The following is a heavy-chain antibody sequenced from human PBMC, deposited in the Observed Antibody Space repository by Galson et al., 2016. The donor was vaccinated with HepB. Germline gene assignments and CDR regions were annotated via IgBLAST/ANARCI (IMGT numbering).Heavy chain of an antibody. CDR3: AKDRNTVVTYGMDV. J-gene: IGHJ6*02. D-gene: IGHD4-23*01. CDR1: GFTFSTYW. Sequence: SLRLSCAASGFTFSTYWMHWVRQVPGKGLEWVSAISGSGGSTYYADSVKGRFTISRDNSKNTLYLQINSLRAEDTAVYYCAKDRNTVVTYGMDVWGQGTTVTVSS. V-gene: IGHV3-23*01. CDR2: ISGSGGST.